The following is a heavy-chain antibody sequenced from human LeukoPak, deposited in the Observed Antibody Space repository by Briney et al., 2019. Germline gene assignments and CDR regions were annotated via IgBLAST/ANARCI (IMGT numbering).Heavy chain of an antibody. CDR1: GYTFTGYY. Sequence: SVRVSCKASGYTFTGYYIHWVRQAPGQGLEWMGWINPNSGGTNYAQKFQGRVTMTRDTSISTAYMELSRLRSDDTAVYYCARDLYYDSSGSPDYWGQGTLVTVSS. CDR3: ARDLYYDSSGSPDY. D-gene: IGHD3-22*01. V-gene: IGHV1-2*02. J-gene: IGHJ4*02. CDR2: INPNSGGT.